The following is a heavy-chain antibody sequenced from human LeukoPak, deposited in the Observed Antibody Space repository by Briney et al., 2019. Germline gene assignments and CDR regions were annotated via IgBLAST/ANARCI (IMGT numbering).Heavy chain of an antibody. Sequence: SETLSLTCSVSGFSLTSTNYYWAWLRQPPGRGLEWVGTIFNSGTTYYNTSLKSRLTISLDTSQNQFSLKLASVTAADTAIYYCAREFSSIGNYYYYMDVWGQGTTVTISS. CDR3: AREFSSIGNYYYYMDV. CDR2: IFNSGTT. D-gene: IGHD6-13*01. CDR1: GFSLTSTNYY. V-gene: IGHV4-39*07. J-gene: IGHJ6*03.